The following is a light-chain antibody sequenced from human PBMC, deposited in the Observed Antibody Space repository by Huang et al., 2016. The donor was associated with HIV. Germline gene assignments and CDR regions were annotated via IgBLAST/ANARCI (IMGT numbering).Light chain of an antibody. Sequence: IQLTQSPSSLSASVGDRVTITCRATQGISSSVAWYQQKPGKAPKVLIYDASTLQRGGPSRLSGSGSGTDFTLTISSLQPEDFATYYCQQLNSYPWTFGQGTKVEIK. V-gene: IGKV1-9*01. J-gene: IGKJ1*01. CDR2: DAS. CDR3: QQLNSYPWT. CDR1: QGISSS.